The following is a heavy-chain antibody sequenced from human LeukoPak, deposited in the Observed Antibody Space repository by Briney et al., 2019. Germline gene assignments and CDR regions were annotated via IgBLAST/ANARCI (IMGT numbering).Heavy chain of an antibody. CDR2: INSDGSRT. D-gene: IGHD2-15*01. CDR1: GFTVSSDY. V-gene: IGHV3-74*01. Sequence: PGGSLRLSCAGSGFTVSSDYMSWVRQAPGKGLVWVSRINSDGSRTSYADSVKGRFTISRDNAKNTLYLQMNSLRAEDTAVYYCARDARATYCSGGSCYFLPAYAFDIWGQGTMATVSS. J-gene: IGHJ3*02. CDR3: ARDARATYCSGGSCYFLPAYAFDI.